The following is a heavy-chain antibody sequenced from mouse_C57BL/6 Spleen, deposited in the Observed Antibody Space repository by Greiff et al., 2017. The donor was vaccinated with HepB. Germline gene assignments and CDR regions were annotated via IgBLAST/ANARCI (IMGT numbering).Heavy chain of an antibody. CDR2: INPNNGGT. CDR1: GYTFTDYN. V-gene: IGHV1-22*01. CDR3: ARGDGNYYGSRGFAY. D-gene: IGHD1-1*01. J-gene: IGHJ3*01. Sequence: DVQLQESGPELVKPGASVKMSCKASGYTFTDYNMHWVKQSHGKSLEWIGYINPNNGGTSYNQKFKGKATLTVNKSSSTAYMELRSLTSEDSAVYYCARGDGNYYGSRGFAYWGQGTLVTVSA.